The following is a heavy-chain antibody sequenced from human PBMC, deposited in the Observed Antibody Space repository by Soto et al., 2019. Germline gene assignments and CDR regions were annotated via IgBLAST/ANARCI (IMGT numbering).Heavy chain of an antibody. Sequence: GGSLRLSCAASEFPFSNYAMHWVRQPPGKGLQWLAVISYDGNNKYYADSVEGRFTISRDNSKNTVYLQMNSLRLGDTAVYYCARGPSYSDSYFDYWGQGTLVTVSS. J-gene: IGHJ4*02. CDR3: ARGPSYSDSYFDY. CDR1: EFPFSNYA. D-gene: IGHD4-17*01. CDR2: ISYDGNNK. V-gene: IGHV3-30*03.